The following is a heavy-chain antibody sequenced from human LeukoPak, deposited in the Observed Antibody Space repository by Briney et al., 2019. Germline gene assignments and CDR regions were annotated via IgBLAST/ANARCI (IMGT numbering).Heavy chain of an antibody. D-gene: IGHD4-17*01. CDR2: ISSSSSTI. V-gene: IGHV3-48*01. Sequence: PGGSLRLSCAASGFTFSSYSMNWVRQAPGKGLEWVSYISSSSSTIYYADSVKGRFTTSRDNAKNSLYLQMNSLRAEGTAVYYCARERRYGDWYYFDYWGQGTLVTVSS. J-gene: IGHJ4*02. CDR3: ARERRYGDWYYFDY. CDR1: GFTFSSYS.